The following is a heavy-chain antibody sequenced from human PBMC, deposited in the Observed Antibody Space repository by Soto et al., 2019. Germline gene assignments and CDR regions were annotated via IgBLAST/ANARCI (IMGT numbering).Heavy chain of an antibody. CDR3: ARSLGLCTGSGCRDY. D-gene: IGHD2-8*02. Sequence: QVQLLQSGTEVKKPGSSAKVSCRASGGNFNTYTISWVRQAPGQGLEWMGRIIPIRDIASYAQKFQGRVNITADNSTNTVYMELSSLRSEDTAVYFCARSLGLCTGSGCRDYWGQGTLVSVSP. CDR2: IIPIRDIA. CDR1: GGNFNTYT. J-gene: IGHJ4*02. V-gene: IGHV1-69*02.